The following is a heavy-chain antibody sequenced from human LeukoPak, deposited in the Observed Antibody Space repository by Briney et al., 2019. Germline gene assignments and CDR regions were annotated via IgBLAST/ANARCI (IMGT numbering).Heavy chain of an antibody. D-gene: IGHD6-13*01. CDR1: GGTFSSYA. V-gene: IGHV1-69*01. CDR2: IIPIFGTA. CDR3: ARAMASAAGTGRWFDA. Sequence: SVTVSCKASGGTFSSYAISWGRQAPGQGLEWMGGIIPIFGTANNAQKLQGGVTITADESTNTAYMELCSLRSEDTAVYYCARAMASAAGTGRWFDAWGQGTLVTVSS. J-gene: IGHJ5*02.